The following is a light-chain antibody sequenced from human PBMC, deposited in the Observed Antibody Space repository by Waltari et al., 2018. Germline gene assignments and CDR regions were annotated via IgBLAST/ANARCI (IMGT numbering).Light chain of an antibody. CDR3: SSYTNRATLRV. J-gene: IGLJ1*01. CDR1: SSDIGNYNY. CDR2: EVS. Sequence: QSALAQPASVSGSPGQSIAISCTGTSSDIGNYNYVSWYQQHPGNAPKLILYEVSDRPSGLSRRFSVSKSGNKATLTISGLQADDEADYYCSSYTNRATLRVFGTGTKVTVL. V-gene: IGLV2-14*01.